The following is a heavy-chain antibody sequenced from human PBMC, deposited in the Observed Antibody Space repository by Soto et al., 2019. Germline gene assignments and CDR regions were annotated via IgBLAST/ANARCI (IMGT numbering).Heavy chain of an antibody. CDR3: ASRELLLDWFDP. CDR2: INHSGST. J-gene: IGHJ5*02. Sequence: SETLSLTCAVDGGSISGYYWSWIRKPPGKGLEWIGEINHSGSTNYNPSLKSRVTISVDTSKNQFSLKLSSVTAADTAVYYCASRELLLDWFDPWGQGTLVTVSS. CDR1: GGSISGYY. V-gene: IGHV4-34*01. D-gene: IGHD3-10*01.